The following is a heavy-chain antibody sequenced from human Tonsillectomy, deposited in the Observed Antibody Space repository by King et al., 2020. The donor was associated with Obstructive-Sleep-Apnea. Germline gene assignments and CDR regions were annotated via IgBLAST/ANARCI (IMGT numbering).Heavy chain of an antibody. CDR3: ARVPLSGGRRFDP. J-gene: IGHJ5*02. CDR2: ISSSSSTI. V-gene: IGHV3-48*04. Sequence: QLVQSGGGLVQPGGSLRLSCAASGFTFSSYSMNWVRQAPGKGLEWVSYISSSSSTIYYADSVTGRFTISIDNAKNSLYLQMNSLRAEDTAVYYCARVPLSGGRRFDPWGQGTLVTVSS. D-gene: IGHD6-25*01. CDR1: GFTFSSYS.